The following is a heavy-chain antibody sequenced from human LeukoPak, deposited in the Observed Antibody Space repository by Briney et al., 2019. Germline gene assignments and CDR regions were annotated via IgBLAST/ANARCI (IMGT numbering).Heavy chain of an antibody. CDR3: AKDDAWIWFGE. CDR2: MSGSGGST. Sequence: PGGSLRLSCAASGFTFSSYAMSWVRQAPGKGLEWVSTMSGSGGSTYYADSVKGRFTISRDNSKKTLYLEVSSLTGEDTAVYYCAKDDAWIWFGEWSQGTLVTVSS. V-gene: IGHV3-23*01. J-gene: IGHJ4*02. CDR1: GFTFSSYA. D-gene: IGHD3-10*01.